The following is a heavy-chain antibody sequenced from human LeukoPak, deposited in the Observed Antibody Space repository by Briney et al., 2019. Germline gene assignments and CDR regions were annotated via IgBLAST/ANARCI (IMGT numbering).Heavy chain of an antibody. J-gene: IGHJ4*02. CDR2: IYYSGST. D-gene: IGHD6-6*01. CDR1: GGSISSGGYY. Sequence: SSQTLSLTCTVSGGSISSGGYYWSWIRQHPGKGLEWIGYIYYSGSTYYNPSLKSRVTISVDTSKNQFSLKLSSVTAADTAVYYCARGPYSSSSDYWGQGTLVTVSS. V-gene: IGHV4-31*03. CDR3: ARGPYSSSSDY.